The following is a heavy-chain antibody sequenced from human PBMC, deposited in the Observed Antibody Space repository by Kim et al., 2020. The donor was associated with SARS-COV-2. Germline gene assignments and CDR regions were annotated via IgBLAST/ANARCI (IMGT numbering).Heavy chain of an antibody. CDR2: IKQDGSEK. CDR3: ARVYYDILTGYWAFDY. V-gene: IGHV3-7*03. J-gene: IGHJ4*02. CDR1: GFTFSSYW. D-gene: IGHD3-9*01. Sequence: GGSLRLSCAASGFTFSSYWMSWVRQAPGKGLEWVANIKQDGSEKYYVDSVKGRFTISRDNAKNSLYLQMNSLRAEDTAVYYCARVYYDILTGYWAFDYWGQGTLVTVSS.